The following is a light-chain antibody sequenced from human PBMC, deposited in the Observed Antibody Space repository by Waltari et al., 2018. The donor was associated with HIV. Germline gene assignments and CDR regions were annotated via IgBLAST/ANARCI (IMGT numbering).Light chain of an antibody. CDR1: SSNIENDN. CDR2: KDT. Sequence: QSVLTQPPSASGAPGQRVTSSCSGSSSNIENDNVYWYQQFPGAAPKLLIYKDTHRPAGVPDRLTGSKSGTSASRASGGLRSEDEAEYYWVGCDSRLRGYVFGAGTKVTVL. V-gene: IGLV1-47*01. CDR3: VGCDSRLRGYV. J-gene: IGLJ1*01.